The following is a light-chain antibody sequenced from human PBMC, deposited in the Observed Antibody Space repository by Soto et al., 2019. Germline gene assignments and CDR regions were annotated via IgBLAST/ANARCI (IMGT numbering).Light chain of an antibody. CDR2: GVT. Sequence: QSVLTQPPSVSGAPGQRVTISCTGGWCNNGAGYEVHWYQHLPGTAPKLLIYGVTNRPSGVPDRFSGSRSGTSASLAITGLQAEDEADYYCQSFDSSLSNSWVYGGGTKLTVL. CDR1: WCNNGAGYE. V-gene: IGLV1-40*01. CDR3: QSFDSSLSNSWV. J-gene: IGLJ3*02.